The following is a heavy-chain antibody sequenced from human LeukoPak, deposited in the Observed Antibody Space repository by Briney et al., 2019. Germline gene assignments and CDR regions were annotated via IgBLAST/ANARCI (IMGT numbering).Heavy chain of an antibody. Sequence: ASVKVPCKASGYTFTGYYMHWVRQAPGQGLEWMGWINPNSGGTNYAQKFQGRVTMTRDTSISTAYMELSRLRSDDTAVYYCARDEGIVGELDYWGQGTLVTVSS. CDR1: GYTFTGYY. J-gene: IGHJ4*02. CDR2: INPNSGGT. CDR3: ARDEGIVGELDY. D-gene: IGHD1-26*01. V-gene: IGHV1-2*02.